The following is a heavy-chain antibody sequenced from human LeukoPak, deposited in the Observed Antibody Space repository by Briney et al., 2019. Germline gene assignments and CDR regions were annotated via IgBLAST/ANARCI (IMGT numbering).Heavy chain of an antibody. D-gene: IGHD6-13*01. CDR1: GYTFTGYY. J-gene: IGHJ4*02. CDR2: INPNSGGT. V-gene: IGHV1-2*02. Sequence: ASVKVSCKASGYTFTGYYMHWVRQAPGQGLEWMGWINPNSGGTNYAQKFQGRVTMTRDTSISTAYVELSRLRSDDTAVYYCARDGIAAAEPGADYWGQGTLVTVPS. CDR3: ARDGIAAAEPGADY.